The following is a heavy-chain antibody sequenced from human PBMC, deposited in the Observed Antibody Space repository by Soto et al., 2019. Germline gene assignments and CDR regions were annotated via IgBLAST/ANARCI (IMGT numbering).Heavy chain of an antibody. V-gene: IGHV4-59*01. CDR2: VYYSGDT. D-gene: IGHD6-19*01. CDR3: ARGPGSGWKIDY. CDR1: GDSINSYY. Sequence: QVQLQESGPGLVKPSETLSLTCTVSGDSINSYYWSWIRQPPGQGLEWIGYVYYSGDTKYKHSLKSRVAISADTSRNQFSLKLNSVTAADTAVYYCARGPGSGWKIDYWGQGTLVTVSS. J-gene: IGHJ4*02.